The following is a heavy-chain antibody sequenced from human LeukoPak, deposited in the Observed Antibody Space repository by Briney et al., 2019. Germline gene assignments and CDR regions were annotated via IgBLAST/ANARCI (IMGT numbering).Heavy chain of an antibody. V-gene: IGHV3-48*01. D-gene: IGHD3-22*01. Sequence: GGSLRLSCVGSGFTFSSYSMNWVRQAPGKGLEWVSYISGTSNTIYYADFVKGRFTISRDNSKNTLYLQMNSLRAEDTAVYYCAKDPYYYDSSGYAHYWGQGTLVTVSS. CDR2: ISGTSNTI. CDR3: AKDPYYYDSSGYAHY. J-gene: IGHJ4*02. CDR1: GFTFSSYS.